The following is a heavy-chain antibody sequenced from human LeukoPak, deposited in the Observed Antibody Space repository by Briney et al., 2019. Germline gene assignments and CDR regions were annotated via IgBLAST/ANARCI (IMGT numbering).Heavy chain of an antibody. D-gene: IGHD4-17*01. CDR3: AKGETVTTAPFDY. CDR1: GFTFSGYA. Sequence: GGSLRLSCAASGFTFSGYAMSWVRQAPGKGLEWVSAISGSGGSTYYADSVKGRFTISRDNSKNTLYLQMNSLRAEDTAVYYCAKGETVTTAPFDYWGQGTLVTVSS. J-gene: IGHJ4*02. CDR2: ISGSGGST. V-gene: IGHV3-23*01.